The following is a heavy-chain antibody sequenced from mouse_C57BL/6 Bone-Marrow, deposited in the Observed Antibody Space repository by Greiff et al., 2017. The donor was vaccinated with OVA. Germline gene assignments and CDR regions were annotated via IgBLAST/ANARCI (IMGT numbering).Heavy chain of an antibody. V-gene: IGHV1-5*01. CDR1: GYTFTSYW. CDR3: TRERTAQATYYAMDY. Sequence: VQLQQSGTVLARPGASVKMSCKTSGYTFTSYWMHWVKQRPGQGLEWIGAIYPGNSDTSYNQKFKGKAKLNAVTSASTAYMELSSLTNEDSAVYYCTRERTAQATYYAMDYWGQGTSVTVSS. CDR2: IYPGNSDT. D-gene: IGHD3-2*02. J-gene: IGHJ4*01.